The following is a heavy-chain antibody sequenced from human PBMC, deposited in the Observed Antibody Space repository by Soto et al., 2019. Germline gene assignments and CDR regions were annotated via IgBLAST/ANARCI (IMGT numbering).Heavy chain of an antibody. CDR3: ARDSAVVVGPWFDP. J-gene: IGHJ5*02. Sequence: ASVKVSCKASGFTFSSYVMHWVRQAPGHRLEWMGWITPGNYKTMYSQKLQGRVTMTTDTSTSTAYMELRSLRSDDTAVYYCARDSAVVVGPWFDPWGQGTLVTVS. CDR1: GFTFSSYV. CDR2: ITPGNYKT. D-gene: IGHD2-15*01. V-gene: IGHV1-3*01.